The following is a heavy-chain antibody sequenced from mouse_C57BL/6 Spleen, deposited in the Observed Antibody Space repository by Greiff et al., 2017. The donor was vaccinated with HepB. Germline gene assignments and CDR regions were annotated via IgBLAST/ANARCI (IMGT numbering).Heavy chain of an antibody. D-gene: IGHD1-1*01. J-gene: IGHJ1*03. CDR2: INPNNGGT. Sequence: EVQLQQSGPELVKPGASVKIPCKASGYTFTDYNMDWVKQSHGKSLEWIGDINPNNGGTIYNQKFKGKATLTVDKSSSTAYMELRSRTSEDTAVYYCARITTVVAQWYFDVWGTGTTVTVSS. V-gene: IGHV1-18*01. CDR1: GYTFTDYN. CDR3: ARITTVVAQWYFDV.